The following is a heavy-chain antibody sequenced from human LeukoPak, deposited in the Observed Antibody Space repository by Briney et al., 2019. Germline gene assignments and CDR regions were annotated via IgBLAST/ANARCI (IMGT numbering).Heavy chain of an antibody. D-gene: IGHD6-19*01. Sequence: SETLSLTCTVSGGSISNYYWSWIRQPPGKGLEWIGYIYYSGGTNYNPSLKSRVTISVDTSKNQFSLKLSSVTAADTAVYYCATSGYSSGSPFDPWGQGTLVTVSS. CDR2: IYYSGGT. V-gene: IGHV4-59*01. CDR3: ATSGYSSGSPFDP. CDR1: GGSISNYY. J-gene: IGHJ5*02.